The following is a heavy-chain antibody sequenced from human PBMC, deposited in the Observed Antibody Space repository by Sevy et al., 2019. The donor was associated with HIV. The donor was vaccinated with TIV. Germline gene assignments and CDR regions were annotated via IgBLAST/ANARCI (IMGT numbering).Heavy chain of an antibody. CDR2: IYPGDSDT. CDR3: ARHPHDSLTGYYGMDV. Sequence: GESLKISCKGSGYSFTSYWIGWVRQMPGKGLEWMGIIYPGDSDTRYSPSFQGQVTISADKSISTAYLQWSSLKASDTAMYYCARHPHDSLTGYYGMDVWGQWTTVTVSS. J-gene: IGHJ6*02. CDR1: GYSFTSYW. D-gene: IGHD3-9*01. V-gene: IGHV5-51*01.